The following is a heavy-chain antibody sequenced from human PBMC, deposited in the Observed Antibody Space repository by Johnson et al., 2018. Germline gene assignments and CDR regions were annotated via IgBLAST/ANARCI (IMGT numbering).Heavy chain of an antibody. CDR3: AKSQRGIAVLLATYFQR. CDR1: GFTFSSYA. CDR2: ISGSSGRT. J-gene: IGHJ1*01. Sequence: VQLVQSGGGLIQPGGSLRLSCAASGFTFSSYAMSWVRQAPGMGLEWVSTISGSSGRTYYADSVKGRFSISRDNSKDTLYLQMNSLRVDDTAVFYCAKSQRGIAVLLATYFQRWGQGTLVTVSS. V-gene: IGHV3-23*04. D-gene: IGHD6-19*01.